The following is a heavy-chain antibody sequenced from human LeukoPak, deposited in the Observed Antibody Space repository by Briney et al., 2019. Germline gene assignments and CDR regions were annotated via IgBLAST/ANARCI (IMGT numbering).Heavy chain of an antibody. CDR1: GSTFTTNA. V-gene: IGHV3-23*01. J-gene: IGHJ4*02. CDR3: AKDHSGYSSGWPLGY. D-gene: IGHD6-19*01. CDR2: ISGSGGST. Sequence: GGSLRPSCAAPGSTFTTNAMGWARQLPGRGLKWVSPISGSGGSTYYADSVKGRFTISRDNSKNTLYLQMNSLRAEDTAVYYCAKDHSGYSSGWPLGYWGQGTLVTVSS.